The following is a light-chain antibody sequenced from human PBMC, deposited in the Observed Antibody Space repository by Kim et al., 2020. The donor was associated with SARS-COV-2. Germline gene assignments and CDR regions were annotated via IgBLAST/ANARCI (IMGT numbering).Light chain of an antibody. CDR1: QSVLYSSNNKNY. J-gene: IGKJ1*01. CDR2: WAS. V-gene: IGKV4-1*01. CDR3: QQYYSTPRT. Sequence: DIVLTQSPDSLAVSLGESATINCKYSQSVLYSSNNKNYLAWYQQKPGQPPKLLIYWASTRESGVPDRFSGSGSGTDFTLTISSLQAEDVAVYYCQQYYSTPRTFGQGTKVDI.